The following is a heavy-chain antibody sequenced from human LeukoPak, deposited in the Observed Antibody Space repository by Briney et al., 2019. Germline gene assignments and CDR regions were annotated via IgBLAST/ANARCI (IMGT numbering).Heavy chain of an antibody. CDR3: ARGYLEWLLYLDY. Sequence: SETLSLTCTVSGFSISSYYWSWIRQPPGKGLEWIGYIYYSGSTNYNPSLKSRVTISVDTSKNQFSLKLSSVTAADTAVYYCARGYLEWLLYLDYWGQGTLVTVSS. CDR1: GFSISSYY. CDR2: IYYSGST. V-gene: IGHV4-59*01. D-gene: IGHD3-3*01. J-gene: IGHJ4*02.